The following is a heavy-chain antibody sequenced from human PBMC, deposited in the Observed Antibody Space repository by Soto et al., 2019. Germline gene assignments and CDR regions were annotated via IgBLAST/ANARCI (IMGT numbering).Heavy chain of an antibody. D-gene: IGHD6-13*01. CDR3: ARVKAVIAAAGTYYYYGVDV. CDR1: GYTFTGYY. V-gene: IGHV1-2*04. J-gene: IGHJ6*01. CDR2: INPNSGGT. Sequence: ASVKVSCKASGYTFTGYYMHWVRQAPGQGLEWLGWINPNSGGTNYAQKFQGWVTMTRDTSISTAYMELSRLRSDDTAVYYCARVKAVIAAAGTYYYYGVDVWGQGTTVTVTA.